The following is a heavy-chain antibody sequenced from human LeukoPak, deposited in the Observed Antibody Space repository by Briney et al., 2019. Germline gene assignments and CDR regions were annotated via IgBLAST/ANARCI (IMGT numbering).Heavy chain of an antibody. Sequence: GGSLRLSCAASGFTFSSYWMHWVRQAPGKGLVWVSRINSDGSSTSYADSVKGRFTISRDNAKNTLYLQMNSLRAEDTAVYYCARVIYSGWEGELSDWGQGTLVTVSS. CDR3: ARVIYSGWEGELSD. D-gene: IGHD6-19*01. J-gene: IGHJ4*02. CDR1: GFTFSSYW. V-gene: IGHV3-74*01. CDR2: INSDGSST.